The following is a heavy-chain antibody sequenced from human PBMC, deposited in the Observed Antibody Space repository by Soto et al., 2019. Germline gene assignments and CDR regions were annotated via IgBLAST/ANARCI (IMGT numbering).Heavy chain of an antibody. CDR2: LSAYNGNT. V-gene: IGHV1-18*04. J-gene: IGHJ6*02. CDR3: ARGVRGSAYLYCSSTSFYYGMDV. CDR1: GYTFTSYG. D-gene: IGHD2-2*01. Sequence: GASVKVSCKASGYTFTSYGISWVRPAPLQGLEWMVWLSAYNGNTNYAQKLQGRVTITADQSTSTAYMELSRLRSEDTAVYYCARGVRGSAYLYCSSTSFYYGMDVWGQGTMVTASS.